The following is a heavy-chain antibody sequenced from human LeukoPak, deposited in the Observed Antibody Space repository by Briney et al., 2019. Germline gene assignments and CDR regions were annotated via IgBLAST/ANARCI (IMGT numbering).Heavy chain of an antibody. J-gene: IGHJ4*02. CDR2: ISRSGRTI. D-gene: IGHD6-13*01. CDR3: ARFKTIAVATVDY. CDR1: GFTFSTYS. V-gene: IGHV3-21*01. Sequence: GGSLRLSCAASGFTFSTYSMNWVRQAPGKGLEWVSSISRSGRTIYYADSVKGRFTISRDNAKNSLYLQMNSLRAEDTAMYYCARFKTIAVATVDYWGQGTLVTVSS.